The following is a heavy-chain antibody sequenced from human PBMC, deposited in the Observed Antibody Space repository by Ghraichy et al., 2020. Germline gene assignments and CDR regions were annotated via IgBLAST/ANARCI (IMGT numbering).Heavy chain of an antibody. CDR1: GFTFSSYA. J-gene: IGHJ4*02. CDR2: ISGSGGST. Sequence: GGSLRLSCAASGFTFSSYAMSWVRQAPGKGLEWVSAISGSGGSTYYADSVKGRFTISRDNSKNTLYLQMNSLRVEDTAVYYCAKDVNQAESFDYWGQGTLVTVSS. D-gene: IGHD1-14*01. CDR3: AKDVNQAESFDY. V-gene: IGHV3-23*01.